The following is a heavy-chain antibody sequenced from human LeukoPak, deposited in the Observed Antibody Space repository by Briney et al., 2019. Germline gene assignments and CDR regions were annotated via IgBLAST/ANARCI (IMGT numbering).Heavy chain of an antibody. V-gene: IGHV4-4*07. CDR1: GGSISSYY. CDR3: ARGRSPPVVPAAAYNYYYYGMDV. J-gene: IGHJ6*02. D-gene: IGHD2-2*01. Sequence: PSETLSLTCTVSGGSISSYYWSWIRQPAGKGLEWIGRIYTSGSTNYNPSLKSRVTMSVDTSKNQFSLKLSSVTAADTAVYYCARGRSPPVVPAAAYNYYYYGMDVWGQGTTVTVSS. CDR2: IYTSGST.